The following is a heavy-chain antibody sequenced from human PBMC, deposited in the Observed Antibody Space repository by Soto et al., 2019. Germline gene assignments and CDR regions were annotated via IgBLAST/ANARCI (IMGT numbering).Heavy chain of an antibody. V-gene: IGHV4-39*02. Sequence: HLQLQESGPGLVKPSETLSLTCTVSGDSISSSNYYWGWIRQPPGKGLEWIANIYYSGTTYCNPSLKIRVAISVNTSKNHFSLQLSSVTAADTAIYYCARSNSGYYKWFDPWGQGTLVTVSS. J-gene: IGHJ5*02. CDR1: GDSISSSNYY. CDR2: IYYSGTT. D-gene: IGHD3-22*01. CDR3: ARSNSGYYKWFDP.